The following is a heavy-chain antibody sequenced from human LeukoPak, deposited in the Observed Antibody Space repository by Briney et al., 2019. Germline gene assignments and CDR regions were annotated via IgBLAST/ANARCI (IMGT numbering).Heavy chain of an antibody. V-gene: IGHV3-11*01. CDR1: GFTFSDYY. CDR2: ISSSGSTI. Sequence: GGSLRLSCAASGFTFSDYYMSWIRQAPGKGLEWISYISSSGSTIFYADSVKGRFTISRDNAKNSLYLQMNSLRAEDTALYYCARGMYYGSGTPMQYGMDVWGQGTTVAVSS. D-gene: IGHD3-10*01. CDR3: ARGMYYGSGTPMQYGMDV. J-gene: IGHJ6*02.